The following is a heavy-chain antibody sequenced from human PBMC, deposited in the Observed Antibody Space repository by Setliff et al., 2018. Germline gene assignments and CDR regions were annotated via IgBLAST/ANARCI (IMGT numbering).Heavy chain of an antibody. CDR2: ITAGIVDT. J-gene: IGHJ6*02. D-gene: IGHD3-16*01. CDR3: AGSVGGSPNYYGLDV. Sequence: ASVKVSCKASGYTSTTNALHWVRQAPGQSLEWMGWITAGIVDTKYSQKFQGRITITRDTSASTFYMELSSLTSEDTALYSCAGSVGGSPNYYGLDVWGQGTTVTVSS. V-gene: IGHV1-3*01. CDR1: GYTSTTNA.